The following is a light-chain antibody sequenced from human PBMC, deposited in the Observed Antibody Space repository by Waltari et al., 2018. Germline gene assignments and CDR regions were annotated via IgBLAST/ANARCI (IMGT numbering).Light chain of an antibody. Sequence: DLVLTQSPDSLTVSLGARATIKCQSSQNSLYSSNSKNYLAWYQQKPGQPPKLLMYWASSRETGVPDRFSGSGSGTDFTLTISSLQAEDVAVYYCQQHYSSPYTFGQGTKLEI. J-gene: IGKJ2*01. CDR1: QNSLYSSNSKNY. CDR2: WAS. V-gene: IGKV4-1*01. CDR3: QQHYSSPYT.